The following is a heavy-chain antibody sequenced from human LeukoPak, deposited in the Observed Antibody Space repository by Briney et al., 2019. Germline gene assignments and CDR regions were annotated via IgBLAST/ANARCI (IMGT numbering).Heavy chain of an antibody. CDR1: GGSISSYY. Sequence: ETESLTCTVSGGSISSYYWSWIRQAPRKGVAGVGYIYYSGSTNYNPSLKRRVTISVDTSKNQLSLKLSSVTAADTAAYYCARLHRGADAFDIWGQGTMVTVSS. D-gene: IGHD1-26*01. V-gene: IGHV4-59*08. CDR3: ARLHRGADAFDI. J-gene: IGHJ3*02. CDR2: IYYSGST.